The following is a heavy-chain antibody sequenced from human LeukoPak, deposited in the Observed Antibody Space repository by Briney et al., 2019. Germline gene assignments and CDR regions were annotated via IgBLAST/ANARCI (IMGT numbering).Heavy chain of an antibody. CDR1: GYTFTSYD. CDR3: ARGPVGVGATTFDY. CDR2: INLNSGGT. D-gene: IGHD1-26*01. J-gene: IGHJ4*02. V-gene: IGHV1-2*02. Sequence: ASVKVSCKASGYTFTSYDINWVRQAPGQGLEWMGWINLNSGGTNYAQKFQGRVTMTRDTSISTAYMELSRLRSDDTAVYYCARGPVGVGATTFDYWGQGTLVTVSS.